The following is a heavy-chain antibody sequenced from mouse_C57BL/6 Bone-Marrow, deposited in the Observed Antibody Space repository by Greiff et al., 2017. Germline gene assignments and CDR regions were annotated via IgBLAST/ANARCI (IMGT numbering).Heavy chain of an antibody. J-gene: IGHJ1*03. CDR3: ARRGWLRLDFDV. Sequence: QVQLQQPGAELVRPGSSVKLSCKASGYTFTSYWMDWVKQRPGQGLEWIGNIYPSDSETHYNQKFKDKATLTVDKSSSTAYMQLSSLTSEDSAVYYCARRGWLRLDFDVWGTGTTVTVSS. CDR2: IYPSDSET. CDR1: GYTFTSYW. V-gene: IGHV1-61*01. D-gene: IGHD2-2*01.